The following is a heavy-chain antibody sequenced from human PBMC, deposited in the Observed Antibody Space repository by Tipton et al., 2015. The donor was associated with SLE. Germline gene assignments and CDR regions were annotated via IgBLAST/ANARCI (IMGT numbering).Heavy chain of an antibody. CDR1: GGSISSSSYY. V-gene: IGHV4-39*01. J-gene: IGHJ4*02. CDR2: IYYSGST. D-gene: IGHD6-6*01. CDR3: ARRVYRSSDLDY. Sequence: TLSLTCTVSGGSISSSSYYWGWIRQPPGKGLEWIGSIYYSGSTYYNPSLKSRVTISVDTSKNQFSLNLSSVTAADTAVYYCARRVYRSSDLDYWGQETLVTVSS.